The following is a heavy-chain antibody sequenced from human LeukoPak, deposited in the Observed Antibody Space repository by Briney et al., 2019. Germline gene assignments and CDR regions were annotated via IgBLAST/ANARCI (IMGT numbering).Heavy chain of an antibody. J-gene: IGHJ6*04. V-gene: IGHV3-23*01. CDR3: AELGITMIGGV. CDR1: GFTFSSYG. D-gene: IGHD3-10*02. Sequence: GGSLRLSCAASGFTFSSYGMSWVRQAPGKGLEWVSGISGSGSDGSTYYADSVKGRFTISRDNSKNTLYLQMNSLRAEDTAVYYCAELGITMIGGVWGKGTTVTISS. CDR2: ISGSGSDGST.